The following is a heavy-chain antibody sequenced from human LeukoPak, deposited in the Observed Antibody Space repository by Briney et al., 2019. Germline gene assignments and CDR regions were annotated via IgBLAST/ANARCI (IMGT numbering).Heavy chain of an antibody. CDR1: GFTFSSYI. CDR3: ANLPTMIVVVTFDY. V-gene: IGHV3-21*01. CDR2: ISSSSSYI. J-gene: IGHJ4*02. Sequence: GGSLRLSCAASGFTFSSYIMNWVRQAPGKGLEWVSSISSSSSYIYYADSVKGRFTISRDNAKNSLYLQMNSLRAEDTAVYYCANLPTMIVVVTFDYWGQGTLVTVSS. D-gene: IGHD3-22*01.